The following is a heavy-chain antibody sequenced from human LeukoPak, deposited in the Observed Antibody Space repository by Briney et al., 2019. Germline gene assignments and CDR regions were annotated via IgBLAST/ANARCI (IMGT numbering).Heavy chain of an antibody. CDR3: AKSLRYYYDSSGYFDY. CDR1: GFTFSSSA. CDR2: ISGSGDST. V-gene: IGHV3-23*01. D-gene: IGHD3-22*01. Sequence: GGSLRLSCAASGFTFSSSAMNWVRQAPGKGLEWVSAISGSGDSTYYADSVKGRFTISRDNSKNTLYLQMNSLRAEGTAVYYCAKSLRYYYDSSGYFDYWGQGTLVTVSS. J-gene: IGHJ4*02.